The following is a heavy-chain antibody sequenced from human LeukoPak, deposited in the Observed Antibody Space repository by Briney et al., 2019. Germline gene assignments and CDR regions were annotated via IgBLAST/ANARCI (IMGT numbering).Heavy chain of an antibody. V-gene: IGHV3-48*01. CDR1: GFTFSSYS. CDR2: ISSSSSTI. CDR3: AKVPDIVVVVAARFDY. Sequence: GGSLRLSCAASGFTFSSYSMNWVRQAPGKGLEWVSYISSSSSTIYYADSVKGRFTISRDNSKNTLYLQMNSLRAEDTAVYYCAKVPDIVVVVAARFDYWGQGTLVTVSS. J-gene: IGHJ4*02. D-gene: IGHD2-15*01.